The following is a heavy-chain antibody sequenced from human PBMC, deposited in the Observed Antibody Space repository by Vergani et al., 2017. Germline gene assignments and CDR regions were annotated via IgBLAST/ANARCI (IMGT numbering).Heavy chain of an antibody. V-gene: IGHV1-18*01. Sequence: QVPLVQSGAEVKKRGASVKVSCKASGYTFTSYGISWVRQAPGQGLEWMGWINAYNGNTNYAQKLQGRVTMNTDTSTSTAYMELRSLRSDDTAVYYCARSARSSWSAHVDYWGQGTLVTVSS. CDR1: GYTFTSYG. J-gene: IGHJ4*02. CDR3: ARSARSSWSAHVDY. D-gene: IGHD6-13*01. CDR2: INAYNGNT.